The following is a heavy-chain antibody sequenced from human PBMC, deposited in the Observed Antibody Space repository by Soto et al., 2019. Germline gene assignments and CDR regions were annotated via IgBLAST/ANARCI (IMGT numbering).Heavy chain of an antibody. D-gene: IGHD3-10*01. Sequence: EVQLVESGGGLVQPGGSLRLSCAASGFTFSSSWMHWVRQAPGKGLVWVSRINSGASTTNYADSVKGRFTISRDNAKNTLYLQMDSLTAENTAVYYCAGVPTGWFGYDYWGQGTLVTVSS. CDR2: INSGASTT. J-gene: IGHJ4*02. V-gene: IGHV3-74*01. CDR3: AGVPTGWFGYDY. CDR1: GFTFSSSW.